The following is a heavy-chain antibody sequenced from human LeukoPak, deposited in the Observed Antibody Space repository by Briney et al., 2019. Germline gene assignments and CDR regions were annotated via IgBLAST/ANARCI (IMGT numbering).Heavy chain of an antibody. Sequence: GGSLRLSCAASRFTFSNSWMSWVRQAPGKGLEWVSAISGSGGSTYYADSVKGRFTISRDNSKNTLYLQMNSLRAEDTAVYYCAKDRGLLWFGELFTQGGIFDYWGQGTLVTVSS. V-gene: IGHV3-23*01. CDR2: ISGSGGST. CDR3: AKDRGLLWFGELFTQGGIFDY. D-gene: IGHD3-10*01. J-gene: IGHJ4*02. CDR1: RFTFSNSW.